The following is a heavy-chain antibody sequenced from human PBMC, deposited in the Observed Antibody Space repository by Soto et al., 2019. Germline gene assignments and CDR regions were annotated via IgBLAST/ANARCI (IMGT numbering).Heavy chain of an antibody. D-gene: IGHD3-16*02. J-gene: IGHJ3*02. Sequence: QVQLQESGPGLVKPSETLSLTCTVSGGSISSYYWSWIRKPPGKGLEWIGYIYYSGSTNYNPSLTSRVTISVDTSKNHFSLKLSSVTAADTAVYYCARLYGLDAFDIWGQGTMVTVSS. CDR1: GGSISSYY. V-gene: IGHV4-59*08. CDR3: ARLYGLDAFDI. CDR2: IYYSGST.